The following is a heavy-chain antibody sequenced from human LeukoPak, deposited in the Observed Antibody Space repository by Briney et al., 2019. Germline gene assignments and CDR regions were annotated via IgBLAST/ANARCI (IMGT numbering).Heavy chain of an antibody. CDR2: INHSGST. D-gene: IGHD3-9*01. Sequence: SETLSLTCAVYGGSFSGYYWSWIRQPPGKGLEWIGEINHSGSTNYNPSLKSRVTISVDTSKNQFSLKLSSVTAADTAVYYCAVWGAYYDILTGLYNWFDPWGQGTLVTVSS. CDR3: AVWGAYYDILTGLYNWFDP. J-gene: IGHJ5*02. CDR1: GGSFSGYY. V-gene: IGHV4-34*01.